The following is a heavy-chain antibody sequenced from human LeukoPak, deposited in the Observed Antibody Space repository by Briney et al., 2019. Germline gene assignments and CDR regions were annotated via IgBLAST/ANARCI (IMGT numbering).Heavy chain of an antibody. Sequence: GGSLRLSCAASGFTVSSNYMSWVRQAPGKGLEWISVIYSGGSTYYADSVKGRFTISRDNSKNTLYLQMNSLRAEDTAVYYCAREEVGEYYDFWRGYFDYWGQGTLVTVSS. CDR1: GFTVSSNY. V-gene: IGHV3-66*01. CDR2: IYSGGST. D-gene: IGHD3-3*01. J-gene: IGHJ4*02. CDR3: AREEVGEYYDFWRGYFDY.